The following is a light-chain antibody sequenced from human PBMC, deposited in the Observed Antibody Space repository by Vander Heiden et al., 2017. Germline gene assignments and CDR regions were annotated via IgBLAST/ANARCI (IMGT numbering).Light chain of an antibody. J-gene: IGKJ4*01. CDR1: ESVSSGF. CDR2: GAS. CDR3: QQYGNSPPGLT. V-gene: IGKV3-20*01. Sequence: EIVLTQSPGTVSLSPGERATLSCGASESVSSGFLAWYQHKPGQAPRLLIYGASTRATGVTDRFSGSGSGTDFTLDISRLEPEDFAVYYCQQYGNSPPGLTFGGRTKVEIK.